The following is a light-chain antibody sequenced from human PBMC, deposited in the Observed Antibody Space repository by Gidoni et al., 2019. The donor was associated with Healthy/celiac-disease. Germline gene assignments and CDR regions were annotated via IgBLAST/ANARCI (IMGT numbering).Light chain of an antibody. CDR3: QQSYALFT. CDR2: AAS. J-gene: IGKJ3*01. V-gene: IGKV1-39*01. Sequence: DIQMTQSPSSLSASVGVRVTITCRASQSISSYLNWYQQKPGKAPKLLIYAASSLQSGVPSRFSGSGSGTDFTLTISSLQPEDFATYYCQQSYALFTFXPXTKVDIK. CDR1: QSISSY.